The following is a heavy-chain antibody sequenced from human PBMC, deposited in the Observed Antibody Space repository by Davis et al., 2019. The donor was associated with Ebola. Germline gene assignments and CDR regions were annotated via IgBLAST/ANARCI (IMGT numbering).Heavy chain of an antibody. CDR2: IYHSGST. CDR3: ARRSPTYYYDSSGYSIYWYFDL. D-gene: IGHD3-22*01. Sequence: MPSETLSLTCAVSGGSISSSNWWSWVRQPPGKGLEWIGEIYHSGSTNYNPSLKSRVTISVDKSKNQFSLKLNSVTAADTAVYYCARRSPTYYYDSSGYSIYWYFDLWGRGTLVTVSS. CDR1: GGSISSSNW. V-gene: IGHV4-4*02. J-gene: IGHJ2*01.